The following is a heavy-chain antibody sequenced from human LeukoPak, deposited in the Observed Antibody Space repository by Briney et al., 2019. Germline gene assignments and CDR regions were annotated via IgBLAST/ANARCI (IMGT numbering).Heavy chain of an antibody. CDR3: ARDVASAYYYGSGSYAWFDP. J-gene: IGHJ5*02. V-gene: IGHV3-21*01. Sequence: PGGSLRLPCAASGFTFSSYSMNWVRQAPGKGLEWVSSISSSSSYIYYADSVKGRFTISRDNAKNSLYLQMNSLRAEDTAVYYCARDVASAYYYGSGSYAWFDPWGQGTLVTVSS. CDR1: GFTFSSYS. D-gene: IGHD3-10*01. CDR2: ISSSSSYI.